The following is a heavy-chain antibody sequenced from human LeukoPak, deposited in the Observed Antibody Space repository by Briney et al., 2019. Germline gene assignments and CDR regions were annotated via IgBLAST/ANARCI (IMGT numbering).Heavy chain of an antibody. J-gene: IGHJ4*02. CDR1: GGSISSYY. V-gene: IGHV4-59*08. CDR3: ARSPDSSVVDY. Sequence: SETLSLICTVSGGSISSYYWSWIRQPPGKGLEWIGYIYYSGSTNYNPSLKSRVTISVDTSKNQFSLKLSSVTAADTAVYYCARSPDSSVVDYWGQGTLVTVSS. D-gene: IGHD6-19*01. CDR2: IYYSGST.